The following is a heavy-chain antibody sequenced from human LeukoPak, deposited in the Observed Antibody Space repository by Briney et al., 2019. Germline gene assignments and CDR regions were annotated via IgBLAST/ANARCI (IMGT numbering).Heavy chain of an antibody. Sequence: GGCLRLSRARSRFSVSNYYMSWVRQAPGKGGACVSLIRDSGETFYADSVKGRFTISRDNSKNTMYLQMNRLRVEDTAVYFCARDRAVTQDWVEFDPWGQGTLVTVS. CDR2: IRDSGET. J-gene: IGHJ5*02. D-gene: IGHD4-17*01. CDR1: RFSVSNYY. CDR3: ARDRAVTQDWVEFDP. V-gene: IGHV3-66*03.